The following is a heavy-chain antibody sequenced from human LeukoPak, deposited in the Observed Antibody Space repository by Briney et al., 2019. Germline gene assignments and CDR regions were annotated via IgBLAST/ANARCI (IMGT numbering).Heavy chain of an antibody. Sequence: PGGSLRLSCAASGFTFKTYAMSWVRQAPGKGLEWVATVSGSGGSTYYPDPVKGRFTISRDNSKNTLYLQMNSLRAEDTAVYYCAKDHLYYYDSSGYYYDAFDIWGQGTMVTVSS. CDR2: VSGSGGST. CDR1: GFTFKTYA. CDR3: AKDHLYYYDSSGYYYDAFDI. J-gene: IGHJ3*02. V-gene: IGHV3-23*01. D-gene: IGHD3-22*01.